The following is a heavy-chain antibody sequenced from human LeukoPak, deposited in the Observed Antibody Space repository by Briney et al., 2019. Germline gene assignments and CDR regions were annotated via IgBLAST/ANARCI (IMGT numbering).Heavy chain of an antibody. CDR3: ARVLSYYDSSGYLNYYYMDV. V-gene: IGHV4-4*07. CDR1: GGSISSYY. D-gene: IGHD3-22*01. Sequence: NASETLSLTCTVSGGSISSYYWSWIRQPAGKGLEWIGRIYTSGSTNYNPSLKSRVTISVDKSKNQFSLKLSSVTAADTAVYYCARVLSYYDSSGYLNYYYMDVWGKGTTVTVSS. J-gene: IGHJ6*03. CDR2: IYTSGST.